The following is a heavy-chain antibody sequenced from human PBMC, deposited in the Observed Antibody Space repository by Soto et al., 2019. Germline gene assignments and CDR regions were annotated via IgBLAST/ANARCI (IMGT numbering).Heavy chain of an antibody. CDR2: ISWNSGSI. V-gene: IGHV3-9*01. J-gene: IGHJ3*02. CDR1: GFTFDDYA. D-gene: IGHD2-2*02. CDR3: VSTLPYTYTYVAFDI. Sequence: GGSLRLSCAASGFTFDDYAMHWVRQAPGKGLEWVSGISWNSGSIGYADSVKGRFTISRDNAKNSLYLQMNSLRAEDTALYYCVSTLPYTYTYVAFDIWGQGTMVTVSS.